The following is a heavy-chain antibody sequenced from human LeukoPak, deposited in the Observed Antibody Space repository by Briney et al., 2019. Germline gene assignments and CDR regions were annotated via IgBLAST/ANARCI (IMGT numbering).Heavy chain of an antibody. CDR3: ARDRAVGATSDYGMDV. Sequence: SVKVSCKASGGTFSSYAISWVRQAPGQGLEWMGGIIPIFGTANYAQKFQGRVTITADKSTSTAYMELSSLRSEDTAVYYCARDRAVGATSDYGMDVWGQGTTVTVSS. CDR1: GGTFSSYA. J-gene: IGHJ6*02. V-gene: IGHV1-69*06. D-gene: IGHD1-26*01. CDR2: IIPIFGTA.